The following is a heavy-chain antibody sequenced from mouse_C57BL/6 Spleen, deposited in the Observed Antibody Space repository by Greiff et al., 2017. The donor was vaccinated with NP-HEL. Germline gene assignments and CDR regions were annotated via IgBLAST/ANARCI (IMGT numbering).Heavy chain of an antibody. CDR1: GYTFTSYW. V-gene: IGHV1-61*01. Sequence: QVQLQQPGAELVRPGSSVKLSCKASGYTFTSYWLDWVKQRPGQGLEWIGNIYTSDSETHYNQKFKDKATLTVAKSSSTAYMQLSSLTSEDSAVYYCASYGYGYWYFDFWGPGTPVTVSS. CDR2: IYTSDSET. D-gene: IGHD2-2*01. CDR3: ASYGYGYWYFDF. J-gene: IGHJ1*01.